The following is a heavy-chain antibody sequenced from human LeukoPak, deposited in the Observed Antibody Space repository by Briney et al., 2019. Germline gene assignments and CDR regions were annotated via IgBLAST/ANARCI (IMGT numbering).Heavy chain of an antibody. Sequence: PSETLSLTCTVSGGSISSYYWSWIRQPPGKGLEWIGNIYYSGSTNYNPSLKSRVTISVDTSKNQFSLKLSSVTAADTAVYYCAKDDAWLQYNDWGQGTLVTVSS. CDR3: AKDDAWLQYND. J-gene: IGHJ4*02. V-gene: IGHV4-59*01. CDR1: GGSISSYY. D-gene: IGHD5-24*01. CDR2: IYYSGST.